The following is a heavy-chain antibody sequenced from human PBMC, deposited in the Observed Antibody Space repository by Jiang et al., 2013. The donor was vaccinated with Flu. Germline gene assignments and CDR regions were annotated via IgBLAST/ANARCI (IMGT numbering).Heavy chain of an antibody. Sequence: KPTQTLTLTCTFSGFSLSTNEMRVSWIRQPPGKALEWLARIDWNDDKFYSTSLKTRLTISKDTSKNQVVLTMTNMDPVDTATYYCARGLGAAAVNDWFDPWAREPWSPFPQ. V-gene: IGHV2-70*04. CDR2: IDWNDDK. CDR3: ARGLGAAAVNDWFDP. D-gene: IGHD6-13*01. J-gene: IGHJ5*02. CDR1: GFSLSTNEMR.